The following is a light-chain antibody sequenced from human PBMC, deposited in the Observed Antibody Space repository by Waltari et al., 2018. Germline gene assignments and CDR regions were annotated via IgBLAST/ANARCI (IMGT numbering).Light chain of an antibody. J-gene: IGKJ2*03. CDR2: EAS. Sequence: IQMTPSPSSLSSSVVDRFTITCRASQGISKYLNWYQQKPGKTPKRLIYEASSLQSGVPSRFSGSGSGTVFTLTISSLQPEDVATYFCLQYDSAPYSFGQGTKVEI. V-gene: IGKV1-17*01. CDR1: QGISKY. CDR3: LQYDSAPYS.